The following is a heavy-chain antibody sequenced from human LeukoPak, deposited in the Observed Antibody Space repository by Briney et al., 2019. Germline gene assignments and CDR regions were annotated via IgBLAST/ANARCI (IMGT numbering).Heavy chain of an antibody. J-gene: IGHJ4*02. CDR3: AREIPGAASAFDC. D-gene: IGHD6-25*01. CDR1: EFTFESIW. Sequence: GGSLRLSCVVSEFTFESIWMSWVRQAPGKGLEWVANMNEDGSRGGYATSVKGRFTISRDNAKNSLYLQMNSLRVEDAAVYYCAREIPGAASAFDCWGQGTLVTVSS. V-gene: IGHV3-7*03. CDR2: MNEDGSRG.